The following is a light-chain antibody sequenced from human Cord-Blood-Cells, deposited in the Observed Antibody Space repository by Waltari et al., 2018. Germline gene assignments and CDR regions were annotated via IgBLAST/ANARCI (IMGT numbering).Light chain of an antibody. CDR3: QQSYSTPYT. CDR2: AAS. CDR1: QSISSY. Sequence: IQMTKSPSSLSASVGDSCTITGRASQSISSYLNWDQQKPGKAPKLMIYAASSLQSGVPSRFSGSGSGTAFTLTISSLQPEDFATYYCQQSYSTPYTFGQGTKLEIK. V-gene: IGKV1-39*01. J-gene: IGKJ2*01.